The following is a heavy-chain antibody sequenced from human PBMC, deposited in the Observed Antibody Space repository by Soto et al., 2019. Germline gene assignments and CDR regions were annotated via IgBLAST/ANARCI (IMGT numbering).Heavy chain of an antibody. D-gene: IGHD3-22*01. V-gene: IGHV5-51*01. J-gene: IGHJ4*02. Sequence: GESLKISCKGSGYSFTSYWIGWVRQMPGKGLEWMGIIYPGDSDTRYSPSFQGQVTISADKSISTAYLQCSSLKASDTAMYYCARLPNYYYDSSGYHDYWGQGTLVTVSS. CDR1: GYSFTSYW. CDR3: ARLPNYYYDSSGYHDY. CDR2: IYPGDSDT.